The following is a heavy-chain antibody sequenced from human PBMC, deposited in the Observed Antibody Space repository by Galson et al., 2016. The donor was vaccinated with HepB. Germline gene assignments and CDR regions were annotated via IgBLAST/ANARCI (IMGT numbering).Heavy chain of an antibody. V-gene: IGHV4-4*02. CDR1: GDSMSSHDW. Sequence: SETLSLTCGVSGDSMSSHDWWSWIRQPPGKGLEWIGEIHPSGSTNSNPSLKSRVTISVDRSRKQFYLRLYSVTAADTAVYYCARALAVNGACDIWGQGTMVTGSS. CDR3: ARALAVNGACDI. CDR2: IHPSGST. D-gene: IGHD4-17*01. J-gene: IGHJ3*02.